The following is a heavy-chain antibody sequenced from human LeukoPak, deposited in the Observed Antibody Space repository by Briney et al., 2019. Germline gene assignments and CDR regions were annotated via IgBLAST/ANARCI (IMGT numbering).Heavy chain of an antibody. J-gene: IGHJ3*02. CDR2: IYYNGST. CDR1: GGSIGGHTFY. CDR3: ARLTALAGHRGAFDI. V-gene: IGHV4-39*01. D-gene: IGHD6-19*01. Sequence: SETLSLTCNVSGGSIGGHTFYWDWIRQPPGKGLEWIATIYYNGSTFYNPSLKSRVAISIDMSKSQFSLHLNSVSAADTAVYYCARLTALAGHRGAFDIWGPGTMVTVSS.